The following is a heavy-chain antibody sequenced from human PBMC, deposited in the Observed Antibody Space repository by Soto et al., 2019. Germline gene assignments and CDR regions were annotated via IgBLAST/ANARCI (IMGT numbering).Heavy chain of an antibody. J-gene: IGHJ4*02. Sequence: ETLSLTCAVYGGSFSGYYWSWIRQPPGKGLEWIGEINHSGSTNYNPSLKSRVTISVDTSKNQFSLKLSSVTAADTAVYYCARGPQRGYSYGFTDYWGQGTMVTVSS. CDR1: GGSFSGYY. D-gene: IGHD5-18*01. CDR3: ARGPQRGYSYGFTDY. V-gene: IGHV4-34*01. CDR2: INHSGST.